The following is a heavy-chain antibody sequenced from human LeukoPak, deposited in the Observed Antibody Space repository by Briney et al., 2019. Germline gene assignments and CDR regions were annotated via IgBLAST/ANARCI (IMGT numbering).Heavy chain of an antibody. CDR3: ARQQLYCSSTSCYNG. CDR1: GYSFSSGYY. V-gene: IGHV4-38-2*01. Sequence: SETLSLTCAVSGYSFSSGYYWGWIRPPPGKGLEWIGSIYHSGSTYYNPSLKSRVTISVDKSKNKFSLKMSSVTAADTAVYYCARQQLYCSSTSCYNGWGEGILVTVSS. CDR2: IYHSGST. J-gene: IGHJ4*02. D-gene: IGHD2-2*02.